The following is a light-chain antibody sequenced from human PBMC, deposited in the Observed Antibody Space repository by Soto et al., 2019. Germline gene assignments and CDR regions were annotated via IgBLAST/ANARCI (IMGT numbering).Light chain of an antibody. Sequence: EIVLTQSPGTLSLSPGERATLSCRASHSVSSSYLAWYQQKPAHAPSLLIYGASSRATGIPDRFSGSGSVTEVTLTISRLEPEDLAVYYCQQYGSSPFTFGPGTKVDIK. V-gene: IGKV3-20*01. CDR3: QQYGSSPFT. J-gene: IGKJ3*01. CDR1: HSVSSSY. CDR2: GAS.